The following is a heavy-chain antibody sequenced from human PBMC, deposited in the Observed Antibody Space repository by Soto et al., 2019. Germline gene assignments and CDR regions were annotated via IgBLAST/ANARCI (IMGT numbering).Heavy chain of an antibody. CDR3: AGAPLVLRYFDWSYDPFDI. CDR1: GDTFTNYY. V-gene: IGHV1-46*01. CDR2: INPSGDST. J-gene: IGHJ3*02. Sequence: ASVKVSCKASGDTFTNYYMHWVRQAPGQGLEWMGMINPSGDSTTYAEKFQGRVTVTRDTSTSTVYMELSSLRSEDTAVYYCAGAPLVLRYFDWSYDPFDIWGQGTMVTVSS. D-gene: IGHD3-9*01.